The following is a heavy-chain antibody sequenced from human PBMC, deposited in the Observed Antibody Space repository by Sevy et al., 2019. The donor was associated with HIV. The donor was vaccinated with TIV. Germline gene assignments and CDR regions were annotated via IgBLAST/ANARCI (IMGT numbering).Heavy chain of an antibody. CDR3: ARTAQFGVVDY. CDR2: IYTSGST. J-gene: IGHJ4*02. D-gene: IGHD3-3*01. CDR1: GGSISGYY. Sequence: SETLSLTCTVSGGSISGYYWSWIRQPAGKGLEWIGRIYTSGSTNYNPSLKSRVTMSVDTSKNQFSLNLRSVTVADTAVYYCARTAQFGVVDYWGQGTLVTVSS. V-gene: IGHV4-4*07.